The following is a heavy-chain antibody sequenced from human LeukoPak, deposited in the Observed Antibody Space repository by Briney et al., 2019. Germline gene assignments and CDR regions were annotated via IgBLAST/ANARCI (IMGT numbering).Heavy chain of an antibody. CDR3: ARDPVIAAAGDWFDP. Sequence: SETLSVSCTDPGGSISSYYWSWIRQPAGKGLEWIGRIYTSGSTNYNPSLKSRVTMSVDTSKNQFSLKLSSVTAADTAVYYCARDPVIAAAGDWFDPWGPGTLVTVSS. D-gene: IGHD6-13*01. J-gene: IGHJ5*02. V-gene: IGHV4-4*07. CDR2: IYTSGST. CDR1: GGSISSYY.